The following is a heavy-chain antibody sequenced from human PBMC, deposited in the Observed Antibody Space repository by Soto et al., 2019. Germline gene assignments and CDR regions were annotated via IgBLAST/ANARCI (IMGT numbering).Heavy chain of an antibody. V-gene: IGHV1-69*13. J-gene: IGHJ6*02. CDR3: ARDRLGYKANGMDV. D-gene: IGHD1-20*01. Sequence: SVKVSCKASGGTFRSYAISCVRQAPGQGLEWMGGIIPIFGTANYAQKFQGRVTITADESTSTAYMELSSLRSEDTAVYYCARDRLGYKANGMDVWGQGTTVTVSS. CDR2: IIPIFGTA. CDR1: GGTFRSYA.